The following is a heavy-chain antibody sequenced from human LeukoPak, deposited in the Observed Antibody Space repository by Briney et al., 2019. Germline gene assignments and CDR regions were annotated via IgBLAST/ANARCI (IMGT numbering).Heavy chain of an antibody. CDR3: ARDIATDDFWSGYYPSSVDV. Sequence: PGGSLRLSCAASGFTFSSYSMNWVRQAPGKGLEWVSSISSSSSYIYYADSVKGRFTISRDNAKNSLYLQMNSLRAEDTAVYYCARDIATDDFWSGYYPSSVDVWGKGTTVTVSS. CDR2: ISSSSSYI. D-gene: IGHD3-3*01. V-gene: IGHV3-21*01. CDR1: GFTFSSYS. J-gene: IGHJ6*04.